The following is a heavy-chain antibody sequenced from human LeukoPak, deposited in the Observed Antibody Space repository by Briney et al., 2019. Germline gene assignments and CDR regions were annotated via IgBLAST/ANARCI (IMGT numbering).Heavy chain of an antibody. D-gene: IGHD6-13*01. CDR2: INSDGSIT. V-gene: IGHV3-74*01. J-gene: IGHJ4*02. CDR1: GFTFSSYW. CDR3: LCLGTITSAGTGY. Sequence: GGSLRLSCAASGFTFSSYWMHWVRQAPGEGLVWVSRINSDGSITNYADSVKGRYTISRDNAKSTLYLQMNSLRAEDTAVYYCLCLGTITSAGTGYRGQGTLVTVSS.